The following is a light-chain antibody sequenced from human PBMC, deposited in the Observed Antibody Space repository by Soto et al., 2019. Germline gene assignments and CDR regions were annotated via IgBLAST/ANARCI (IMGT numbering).Light chain of an antibody. CDR1: NIGSKN. CDR2: DDT. V-gene: IGLV3-21*02. J-gene: IGLJ1*01. Sequence: SSELTQAPSVSVAPGQTARISCGGNNIGSKNVHWYQQKPGQAPVLVVYDDTDRPSGIPVRFSGSNSGNTATLTISRVEDGDEADYFCQVWDVSSDLRVFGTGTKVTVL. CDR3: QVWDVSSDLRV.